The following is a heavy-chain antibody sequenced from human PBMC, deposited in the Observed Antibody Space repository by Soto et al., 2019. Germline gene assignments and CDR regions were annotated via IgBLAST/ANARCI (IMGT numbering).Heavy chain of an antibody. CDR3: AKVTKRAAAGRYEYYKYGMDV. D-gene: IGHD6-13*01. J-gene: IGHJ6*02. CDR1: GFAFSTYA. V-gene: IGHV3-23*01. Sequence: GGSLRLSCAASGFAFSTYAMTWVRQAPGKGLEWVSVISGSGGSSYYAASVKGRFTISRDNSKNTVYLQMNGLRAEDTALYFCAKVTKRAAAGRYEYYKYGMDVWGQRTTVTVSS. CDR2: ISGSGGSS.